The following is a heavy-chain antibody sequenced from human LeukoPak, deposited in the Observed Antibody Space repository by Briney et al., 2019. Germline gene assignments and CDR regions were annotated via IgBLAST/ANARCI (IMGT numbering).Heavy chain of an antibody. CDR1: GYTFTGYY. V-gene: IGHV1-2*02. CDR3: AGEPYCSGGSCGGYYYYYMDV. Sequence: ASVKVSCKASGYTFTGYYMHWVRQAPGQGLEWMGWINPNSGGTNYAQKFQGRVTMTRDTSISTAYMELSGLRSDDTAVYYCAGEPYCSGGSCGGYYYYYMDVWGKGTTVTVSS. CDR2: INPNSGGT. J-gene: IGHJ6*03. D-gene: IGHD2-15*01.